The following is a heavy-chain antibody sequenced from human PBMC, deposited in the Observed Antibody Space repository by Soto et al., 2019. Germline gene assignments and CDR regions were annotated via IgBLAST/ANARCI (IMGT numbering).Heavy chain of an antibody. V-gene: IGHV3-49*03. CDR2: VRNRAYGGTT. Sequence: GGSLRPSSTASGFIFTIYAVSWFRQSPGKGLEWVGVVRNRAYGGTTDYAASVRGTFIISRDDSQSIAYLHMNTLRTEDAAVYYCARYTCTSRYTYFGMDVWGQGTTVTVSS. CDR1: GFIFTIYA. D-gene: IGHD2-2*02. J-gene: IGHJ6*02. CDR3: ARYTCTSRYTYFGMDV.